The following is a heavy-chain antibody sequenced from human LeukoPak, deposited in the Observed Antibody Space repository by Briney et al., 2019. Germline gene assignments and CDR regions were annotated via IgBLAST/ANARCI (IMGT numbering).Heavy chain of an antibody. CDR2: SSGSGDTT. J-gene: IGHJ4*02. CDR3: AKRSGSRGGCFDY. Sequence: GGSLRLSCAASGFAFTTYHMSWVRQVPGKGLEWVSASSGSGDTTHYADSVKGRFTISRDSSKNTLYLEMDSLRVEDTAVYYCAKRSGSRGGCFDYWGQGTLVTVSS. CDR1: GFAFTTYH. D-gene: IGHD1-26*01. V-gene: IGHV3-23*01.